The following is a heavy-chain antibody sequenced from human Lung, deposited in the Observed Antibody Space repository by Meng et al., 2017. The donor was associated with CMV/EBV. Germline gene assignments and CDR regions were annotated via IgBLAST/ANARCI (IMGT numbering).Heavy chain of an antibody. CDR1: TVSFTSSNC. D-gene: IGHD2-21*02. Sequence: HGLPYAAGPGLVRPSGTLALPGSRSTVSFTSSNCWSWVRPPAGKGLEWIGEIYHSGSTNYNPSLKSRVTIAVDKSKNQFSLKLSYVTAADTAVYYCARVVTALWGYHFDYWGQGTLVTVSS. CDR3: ARVVTALWGYHFDY. V-gene: IGHV4-4*02. CDR2: IYHSGST. J-gene: IGHJ4*02.